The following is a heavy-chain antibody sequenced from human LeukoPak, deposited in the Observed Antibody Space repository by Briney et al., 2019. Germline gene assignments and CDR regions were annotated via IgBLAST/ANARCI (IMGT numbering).Heavy chain of an antibody. CDR3: ARVGYSYGLNYYYYYYMDV. D-gene: IGHD5-18*01. CDR2: IYYSGST. Sequence: SETLSLTCTVSGGPISSYYWSWIRQPPGKGLEWIGYIYYSGSTNYNPSLKSRVTISVDTSKNQFSLKLSSVTAADTAVYYCARVGYSYGLNYYYYYYMDVWGKGTTVTVSS. V-gene: IGHV4-59*01. CDR1: GGPISSYY. J-gene: IGHJ6*03.